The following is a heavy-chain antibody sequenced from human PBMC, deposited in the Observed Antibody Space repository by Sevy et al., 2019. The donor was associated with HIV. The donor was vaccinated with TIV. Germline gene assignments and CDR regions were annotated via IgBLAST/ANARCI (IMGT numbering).Heavy chain of an antibody. Sequence: GSLRLSCAASGFTFSTYSMTWVRQAPRKGLEWVSAISDTGTSTYYTDSVEGRFTISRDNSKSTLFLHMNSLRAEDTAVYYCAKFAGDFSHFDFWGLGTLVTVSS. CDR2: ISDTGTST. D-gene: IGHD7-27*01. CDR3: AKFAGDFSHFDF. CDR1: GFTFSTYS. J-gene: IGHJ4*02. V-gene: IGHV3-23*01.